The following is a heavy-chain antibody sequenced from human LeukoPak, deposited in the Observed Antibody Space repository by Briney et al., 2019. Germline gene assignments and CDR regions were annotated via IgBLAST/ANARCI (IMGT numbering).Heavy chain of an antibody. Sequence: GGSLRLACAASGFTFSSYSMNWVRQAPGKGLEWVSYISSSSSTIYYADSVKGRFTIARDNAKNSLYLQMNSLRAEDTAVYYCERDPPGSGWYRGRGEYYFDYWGQGTLVTVSS. V-gene: IGHV3-48*01. CDR3: ERDPPGSGWYRGRGEYYFDY. J-gene: IGHJ4*02. D-gene: IGHD6-19*01. CDR2: ISSSSSTI. CDR1: GFTFSSYS.